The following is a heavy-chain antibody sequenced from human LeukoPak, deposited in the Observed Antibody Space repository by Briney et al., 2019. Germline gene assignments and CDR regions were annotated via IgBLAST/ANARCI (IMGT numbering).Heavy chain of an antibody. D-gene: IGHD6-13*01. CDR1: GGSFSDYY. J-gene: IGHJ4*02. CDR3: AREGYSSSWYYLDY. Sequence: SSETLSLTCAVNGGSFSDYYWSWIRQPPGKGLEWIGEIDHSGSTNYNSSLKSRVTISVDTSKNQFSLKLSSVTAADTAVYYCAREGYSSSWYYLDYWGQGTLVTVSS. V-gene: IGHV4-34*01. CDR2: IDHSGST.